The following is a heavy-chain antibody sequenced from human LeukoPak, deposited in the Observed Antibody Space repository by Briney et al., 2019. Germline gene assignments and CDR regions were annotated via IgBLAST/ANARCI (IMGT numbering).Heavy chain of an antibody. V-gene: IGHV4-39*07. CDR2: IYYSGST. Sequence: SETLSLTCTVSGGSISSSSYYWGWIRQPPGKGLEWIGSIYYSGSTYYNPSLKSRVTISVDTSKNQFSLKLSSVTAADTAVYYCARVEFVTVPYVDYWGQGTLVTVSS. J-gene: IGHJ4*02. D-gene: IGHD4-17*01. CDR3: ARVEFVTVPYVDY. CDR1: GGSISSSSYY.